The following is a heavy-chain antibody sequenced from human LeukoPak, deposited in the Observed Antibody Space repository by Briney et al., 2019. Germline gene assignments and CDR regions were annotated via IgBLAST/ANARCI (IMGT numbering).Heavy chain of an antibody. J-gene: IGHJ4*02. V-gene: IGHV3-30*19. CDR2: ISYDGSNK. CDR3: ARDPGVY. CDR1: GFTFSSYG. D-gene: IGHD7-27*01. Sequence: PGGSLRLSCAASGFTFSSYGMHWVRQATGKGLEWVAVISYDGSNKYYADSVKGRFTISRDNSKNTLYLQMNSLRAEDTAVYYCARDPGVYWGQGTLVTVSS.